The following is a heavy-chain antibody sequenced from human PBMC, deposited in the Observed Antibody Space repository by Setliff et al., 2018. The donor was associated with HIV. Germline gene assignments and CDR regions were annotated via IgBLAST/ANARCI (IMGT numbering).Heavy chain of an antibody. D-gene: IGHD3-10*01. J-gene: IGHJ6*03. CDR1: GYTFTNHW. Sequence: GESLKISCQASGYTFTNHWIGWVRQMPGEGLEWMAIIYPGDSDVRYNPSFQGQVTVSVDKSINTAADTAVYYCARDKGYYYMDVWGKGITVTVTS. CDR2: IYPGDSDV. CDR3: DV. V-gene: IGHV5-51*01.